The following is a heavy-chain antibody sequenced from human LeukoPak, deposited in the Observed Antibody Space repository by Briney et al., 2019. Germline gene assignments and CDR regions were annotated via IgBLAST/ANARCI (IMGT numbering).Heavy chain of an antibody. J-gene: IGHJ3*02. V-gene: IGHV4-4*08. CDR1: GGSLSSYY. CDR3: ARGGPGYDFWSGNDAFDI. D-gene: IGHD3-3*01. Sequence: SETLSLTCTVSGGSLSSYYWSWIRQPPGKGLEWIGYIYTSGSTNYNPSLKSRVTMSVDTSKNQFSLKLSSVTAAGTAVYYCARGGPGYDFWSGNDAFDIWGQGTMVTVSS. CDR2: IYTSGST.